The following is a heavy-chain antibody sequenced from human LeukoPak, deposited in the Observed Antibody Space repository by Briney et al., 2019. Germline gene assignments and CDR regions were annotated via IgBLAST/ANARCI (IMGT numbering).Heavy chain of an antibody. Sequence: SGPTLVKPTQTLTLTCTFSGFSLSTSGVGVGWIRQPPGKALEWLALIYWDDDKRYSPSLKSRLTITKDTSKNQVVLTMTNMDPVDTATYYCAHSGDYDSSGYYYNFDYWGQGTLVTVSS. D-gene: IGHD3-22*01. CDR3: AHSGDYDSSGYYYNFDY. V-gene: IGHV2-5*02. CDR2: IYWDDDK. J-gene: IGHJ4*02. CDR1: GFSLSTSGVG.